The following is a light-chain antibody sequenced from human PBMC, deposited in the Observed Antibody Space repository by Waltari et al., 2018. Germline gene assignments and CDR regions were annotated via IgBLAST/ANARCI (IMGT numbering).Light chain of an antibody. Sequence: QSVLTQPPSVSGAPGQTVTISCTGSRSNIGSIFHVHWYQHVPGEAPKLLIYSSNSRPTGVPDRFSASRSGTTASLTITGLQAEDEADYYCQSYDDNLSALFGGGTKLTVL. V-gene: IGLV1-40*01. CDR1: RSNIGSIFH. CDR3: QSYDDNLSAL. CDR2: SSN. J-gene: IGLJ3*02.